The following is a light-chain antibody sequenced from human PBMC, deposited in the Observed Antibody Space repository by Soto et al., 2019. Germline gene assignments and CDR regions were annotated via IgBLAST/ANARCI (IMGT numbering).Light chain of an antibody. V-gene: IGLV2-23*01. CDR1: SSDVGGYNL. CDR3: CSFASGSTPHVV. CDR2: EGT. J-gene: IGLJ2*01. Sequence: QSALTQPASVSGSLGQSITISCTGTSSDVGGYNLVSWYQQHPGKAPKLLIYEGTKRPSGVSNRFSGSKSGNTASLTISGLQAEDEAAYYCCSFASGSTPHVVFGGGTKVTVL.